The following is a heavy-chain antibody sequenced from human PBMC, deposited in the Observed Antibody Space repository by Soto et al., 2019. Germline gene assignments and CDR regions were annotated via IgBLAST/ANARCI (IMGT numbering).Heavy chain of an antibody. Sequence: QVQLVQSRAEVRKPGASVRVTCQASGYNFDSYGLNWVRQAPGQGPQWMGWISTYTGNTDIAPRFQGRLILTTDTSTSTAYMELRSLRSDDTAVYYCGRDVLVESGSFGGHWGQGTLVTVSS. J-gene: IGHJ4*02. CDR1: GYNFDSYG. CDR2: ISTYTGNT. V-gene: IGHV1-18*04. CDR3: GRDVLVESGSFGGH. D-gene: IGHD3-16*01.